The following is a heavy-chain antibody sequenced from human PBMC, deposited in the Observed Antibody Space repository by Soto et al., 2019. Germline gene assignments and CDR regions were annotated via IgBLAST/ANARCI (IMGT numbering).Heavy chain of an antibody. Sequence: QVQLVVSGGGVVQPGWSLRLSCAASGFAFSTYGMHWVRQAPGKGLEWVAVTTSDGARINYADSVKCRFTISRDNSRTTLYLQMNSRRIDDTAVYYCARKNPGREWELPDYWGQGTLVTVSS. CDR2: TTSDGARI. D-gene: IGHD1-26*01. CDR1: GFAFSTYG. V-gene: IGHV3-30*03. CDR3: ARKNPGREWELPDY. J-gene: IGHJ4*02.